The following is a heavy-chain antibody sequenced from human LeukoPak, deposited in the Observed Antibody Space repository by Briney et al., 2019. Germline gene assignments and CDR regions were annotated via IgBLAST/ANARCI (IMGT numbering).Heavy chain of an antibody. CDR2: INSASATF. CDR1: GFTFSTSS. V-gene: IGHV3-48*01. J-gene: IGHJ4*02. Sequence: GGSLRLSCVASGFTFSTSSMNWVRQAPGTGLEWLSYINSASATFYYADSVKRRFINSRDNAKNFLFLQMNNLRAEDSAMYYWARDVGFVVVPAVFDSWGQGTLVTVSS. D-gene: IGHD2-2*01. CDR3: ARDVGFVVVPAVFDS.